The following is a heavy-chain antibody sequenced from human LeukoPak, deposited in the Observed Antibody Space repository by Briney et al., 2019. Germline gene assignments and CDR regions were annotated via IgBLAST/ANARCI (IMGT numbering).Heavy chain of an antibody. Sequence: AGGSLRLSCAASGFTFSSYSVNWVRQAPGKGLEWVSSISSSSSYIYYADSVKGRFTISRDNAKNSLYLQMNSLRAEDTAVYYCARDDGYNWNEDYWGQGTLVTVSS. J-gene: IGHJ4*02. V-gene: IGHV3-21*01. CDR1: GFTFSSYS. D-gene: IGHD1-1*01. CDR2: ISSSSSYI. CDR3: ARDDGYNWNEDY.